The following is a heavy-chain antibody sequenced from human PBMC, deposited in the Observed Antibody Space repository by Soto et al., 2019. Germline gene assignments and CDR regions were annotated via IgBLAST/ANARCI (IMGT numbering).Heavy chain of an antibody. CDR2: IYPGDSDT. CDR3: ARHPPYDFWSGYYTEGDDYYYRMDV. V-gene: IGHV5-51*01. J-gene: IGHJ6*02. Sequence: PGESLKISCKGSGYSFTSYWIGWVRQMPGKGLEWMGIIYPGDSDTRYSPSFQGQVTISADKSISTAYLQWSSLKASDTAMYYCARHPPYDFWSGYYTEGDDYYYRMDVWGQGTTVTVSS. D-gene: IGHD3-3*01. CDR1: GYSFTSYW.